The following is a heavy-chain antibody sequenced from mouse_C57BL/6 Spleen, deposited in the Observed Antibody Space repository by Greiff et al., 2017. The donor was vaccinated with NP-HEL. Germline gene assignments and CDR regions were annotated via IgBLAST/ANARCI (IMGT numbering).Heavy chain of an antibody. J-gene: IGHJ4*01. CDR1: GYTFTDYE. Sequence: LVESGAELVRPGASVTLSCKASGYTFTDYEMHWVKQTPVHGLEWIGAIDPETGGTAYNQKFKGKAILTADKSSSTAYMELRSLTSEDSAVYYCITGPYYAMDYWGQGTSVTVSS. V-gene: IGHV1-15*01. CDR2: IDPETGGT. CDR3: ITGPYYAMDY.